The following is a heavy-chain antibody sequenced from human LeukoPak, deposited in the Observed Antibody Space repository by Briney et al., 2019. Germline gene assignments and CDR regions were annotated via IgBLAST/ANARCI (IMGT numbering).Heavy chain of an antibody. CDR2: IRSKAYGETA. D-gene: IGHD2-2*01. Sequence: PGGSLRLSCTASGFTFGDYAMSWIRQAPGKGLEWVGFIRSKAYGETADYAASVKGRFTFSRDDSKAIAYLQMNSLKIEDTALYHCTRLGGGSPDLIIVPGANKLKWYDPWGQGTLVTVSS. J-gene: IGHJ5*02. CDR3: TRLGGGSPDLIIVPGANKLKWYDP. CDR1: GFTFGDYA. V-gene: IGHV3-49*03.